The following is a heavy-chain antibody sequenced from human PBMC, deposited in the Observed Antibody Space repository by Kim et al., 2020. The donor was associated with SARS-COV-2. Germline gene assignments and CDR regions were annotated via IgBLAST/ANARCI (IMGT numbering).Heavy chain of an antibody. CDR3: ARDRYCSSTSCYGWAFDI. J-gene: IGHJ3*02. V-gene: IGHV3-11*06. Sequence: VMCRFTIARQNAKNSLYLQMNSLRAEDTAVYYCARDRYCSSTSCYGWAFDIWGQGTMVTVSS. D-gene: IGHD2-2*01.